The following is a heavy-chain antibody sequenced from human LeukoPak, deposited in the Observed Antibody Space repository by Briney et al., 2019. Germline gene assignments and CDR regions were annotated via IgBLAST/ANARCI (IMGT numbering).Heavy chain of an antibody. CDR1: GFTVSSNY. CDR3: ARGYSSSWYPFVP. V-gene: IGHV3-53*01. D-gene: IGHD6-13*01. CDR2: IYSGGST. Sequence: GGPLRLSCAASGFTVSSNYMTWVRQAPGKGLEWASVIYSGGSTYYADSVKGRFTISRDNSKNTLYLQMNSLRAEDTAVYYSARGYSSSWYPFVPWGQGTLVTVSS. J-gene: IGHJ5*02.